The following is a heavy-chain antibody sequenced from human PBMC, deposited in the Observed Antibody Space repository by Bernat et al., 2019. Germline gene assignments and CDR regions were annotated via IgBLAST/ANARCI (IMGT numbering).Heavy chain of an antibody. Sequence: EVQLVESGGGLVQPGRSLRLSCTASGFTFGDYAMSWFRQAPGKGLEWVGFIRSKAYGGTTEYAASVKGRFTISRDDSKSIAYLQMNSLKTEDTAVYYCTRGGVLLWFGELHPPWGQGTLVTVSS. V-gene: IGHV3-49*03. J-gene: IGHJ5*02. CDR1: GFTFGDYA. CDR3: TRGGVLLWFGELHPP. CDR2: IRSKAYGGTT. D-gene: IGHD3-10*01.